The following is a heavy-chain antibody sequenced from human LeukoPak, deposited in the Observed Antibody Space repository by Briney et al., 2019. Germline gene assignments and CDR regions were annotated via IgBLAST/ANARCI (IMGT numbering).Heavy chain of an antibody. D-gene: IGHD6-13*01. CDR1: GGSISSYY. V-gene: IGHV4-59*08. J-gene: IGHJ4*02. CDR2: IYYSGST. CDR3: ARHGLDSSSWASFDY. Sequence: PSETLSLTCTVSGGSISSYYWSWIRQPPGKGLEWIGYIYYSGSTNYNPSLKSRVTISVDTSKNQFSLKLSSVTAADTAVYYCARHGLDSSSWASFDYWGQGTLVTVSS.